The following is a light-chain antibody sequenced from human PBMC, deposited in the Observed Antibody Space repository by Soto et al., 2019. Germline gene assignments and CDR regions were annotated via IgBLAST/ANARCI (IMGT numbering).Light chain of an antibody. Sequence: EIVLTQSPGTLSLSPGERATLSCRASQSIGSSYLAWYQQKPGQAPRLLIYGASNRATGIPDRFSGSGSGTDSTLTISRLEPEDFAVYYCQQYDNSRTFGRGTKVDIK. CDR2: GAS. CDR1: QSIGSSY. J-gene: IGKJ4*02. V-gene: IGKV3-20*01. CDR3: QQYDNSRT.